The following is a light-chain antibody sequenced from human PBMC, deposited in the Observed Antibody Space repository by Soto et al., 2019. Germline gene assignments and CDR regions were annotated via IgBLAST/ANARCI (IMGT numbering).Light chain of an antibody. Sequence: ERVMTRAPATLSVSPGERATLSCKASQSVSSNLAWYQQKPGQAPRLLIYGASTRATGIPARFSGSGSGTEFTLTISSLQSEDFAVYYCQQYNNWPPSFGRGTKVDIK. J-gene: IGKJ1*01. V-gene: IGKV3-15*01. CDR1: QSVSSN. CDR3: QQYNNWPPS. CDR2: GAS.